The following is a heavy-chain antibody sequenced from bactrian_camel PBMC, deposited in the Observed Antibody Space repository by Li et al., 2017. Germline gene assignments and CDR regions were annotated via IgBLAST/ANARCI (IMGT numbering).Heavy chain of an antibody. CDR1: GYSVSQGY. J-gene: IGHJ4*01. D-gene: IGHD7*01. V-gene: IGHV3S53*01. CDR3: AADEYCGGGGVGW. CDR2: IDRNGYP. Sequence: HVQLVESGGGLVQPEGSLKLSCVASGYSVSQGYMAWFRQAPGKEREGVAAIDRNGYPTYTDSVKGRFTISKNNAENTLNLQMNDLKPEDTAMYYCAADEYCGGGGVGWRGRGTQVTVS.